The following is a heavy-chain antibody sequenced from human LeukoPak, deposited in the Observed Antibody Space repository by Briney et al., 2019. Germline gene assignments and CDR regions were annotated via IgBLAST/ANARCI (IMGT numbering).Heavy chain of an antibody. V-gene: IGHV5-51*01. D-gene: IGHD3-22*01. CDR2: IYPGDSDT. CDR3: ARQFRDSSGYYSYYFDS. Sequence: GESLKLSCKGSGYSFTTYWIGWVRQMPGRGLEWMWIIYPGDSDTRYSPSFQGQVTISADKSISTAYLQWSSLKASDTAMYYCARQFRDSSGYYSYYFDSWGQGTLVTVSS. CDR1: GYSFTTYW. J-gene: IGHJ4*02.